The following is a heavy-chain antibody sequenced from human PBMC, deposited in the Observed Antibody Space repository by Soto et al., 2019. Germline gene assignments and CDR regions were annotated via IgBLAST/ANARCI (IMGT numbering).Heavy chain of an antibody. CDR3: ARQYYYDSSGYLDY. Sequence: QVQLQESGPGLVKPSGTLSLTCAVSGGSISSSNWWSWVRQPPGKGLEWIGEIYHSGSTNYNPSLKSRVTIPVVKSKNQFALKRSAVTAADTAVYYCARQYYYDSSGYLDYWGQGTLVTVSS. D-gene: IGHD3-22*01. V-gene: IGHV4-4*02. CDR1: GGSISSSNW. CDR2: IYHSGST. J-gene: IGHJ4*02.